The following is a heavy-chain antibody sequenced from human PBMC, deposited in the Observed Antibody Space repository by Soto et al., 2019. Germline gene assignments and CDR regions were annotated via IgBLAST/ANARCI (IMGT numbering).Heavy chain of an antibody. CDR2: IIPNYGVP. J-gene: IGHJ3*02. CDR1: GYTFTSYA. V-gene: IGHV1-3*01. CDR3: ATAGSRDINRGAYDI. D-gene: IGHD1-26*01. Sequence: ASVKVSCKASGYTFTSYAMHWVRQAPGQRLEWMGRIIPNYGVPNYAQNLQGRVTFKVDASTNTAHMELSGLRFEDTAVYYCATAGSRDINRGAYDIWGQGTMVTVSS.